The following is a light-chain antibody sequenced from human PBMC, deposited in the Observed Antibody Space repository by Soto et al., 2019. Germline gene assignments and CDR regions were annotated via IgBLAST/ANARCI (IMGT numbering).Light chain of an antibody. CDR2: DVS. CDR3: SSYTSSSTLEV. Sequence: QSALTQPASVSGSPGQSITISCTGTSSDVGGYNYVSWYQQHPGKAPKLMIYDVSNRPSGVSNRFSGSKSGNKASLTISGLQAEDEADYYCSSYTSSSTLEVFGTGTKVTVL. CDR1: SSDVGGYNY. J-gene: IGLJ1*01. V-gene: IGLV2-14*01.